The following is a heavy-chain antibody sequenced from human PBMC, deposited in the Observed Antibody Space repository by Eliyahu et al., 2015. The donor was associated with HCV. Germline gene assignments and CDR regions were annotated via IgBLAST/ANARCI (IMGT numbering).Heavy chain of an antibody. CDR2: IHYSGST. D-gene: IGHD3-10*01. CDR3: AVNGGHGGNWFDP. CDR1: GGSXSTSTYY. J-gene: IGHJ5*02. Sequence: QLQLQESGPGLVKPSETLSLXCTVSGGSXSTSTYYWGWIRRPPGKGLEWVGSIHYSGSTYYNPSLKSRVTISVDTSKNHFSLKMRSVTAADTAVYYCAVNGGHGGNWFDPWGQGTLVTVSS. V-gene: IGHV4-39*02.